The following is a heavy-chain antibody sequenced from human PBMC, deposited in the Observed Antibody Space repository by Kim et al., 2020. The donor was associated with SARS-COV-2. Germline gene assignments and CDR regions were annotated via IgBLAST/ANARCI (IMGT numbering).Heavy chain of an antibody. D-gene: IGHD6-25*01. CDR2: FDCNGGRI. Sequence: GGSLRLSCTSSGFTFDGHAIHWVRQAPGKGLEWVAGFDCNGGRIAYADSVKGRFTVSRDNAKNSLYLQMNSLGGEDTAFYYCVKDICPRGLDVWGQGTTV. CDR3: VKDICPRGLDV. CDR1: GFTFDGHA. V-gene: IGHV3-9*01. J-gene: IGHJ6*02.